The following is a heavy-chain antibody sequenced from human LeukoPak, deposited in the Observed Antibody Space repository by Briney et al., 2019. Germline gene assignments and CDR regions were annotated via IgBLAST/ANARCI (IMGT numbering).Heavy chain of an antibody. D-gene: IGHD6-19*01. J-gene: IGHJ4*02. V-gene: IGHV3-74*01. Sequence: PGGSLRLSCAASGFTFSNYWMHWVRQAPGKGLVWVSRINSDGINTSYADSVKGRFTISRDNSKNTLYLQMNSLRAEDTAVYYCAKDSDPGYSSGWYSGAVKYYFDYWGQGTLVTVSS. CDR2: INSDGINT. CDR3: AKDSDPGYSSGWYSGAVKYYFDY. CDR1: GFTFSNYW.